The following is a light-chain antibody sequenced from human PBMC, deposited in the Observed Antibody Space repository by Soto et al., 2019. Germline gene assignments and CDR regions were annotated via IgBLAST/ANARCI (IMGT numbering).Light chain of an antibody. J-gene: IGKJ3*01. V-gene: IGKV3-20*01. Sequence: EIVLMQSPDTLSLSPGERATLSCRASETISSHYIAWYQQKPGQPPRLLIFGASTRATGIPDRFSGSWSGTDFTLTISRLEPEDFAVYYRQNFGDSPFTFGPGTKVDIK. CDR3: QNFGDSPFT. CDR2: GAS. CDR1: ETISSHY.